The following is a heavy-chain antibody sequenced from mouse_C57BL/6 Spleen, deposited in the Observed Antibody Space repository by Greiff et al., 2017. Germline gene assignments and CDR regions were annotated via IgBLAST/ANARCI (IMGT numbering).Heavy chain of an antibody. CDR3: TKIYAY. D-gene: IGHD2-12*01. J-gene: IGHJ3*01. CDR1: GYTFTDYE. Sequence: QVQLKQSGAELVRPGASVTLSCKASGYTFTDYEMHWVKQTPVHGLEWIGAIDPETGGTAYNQKFKGKAILTADKSSSTAYMELRSLTSEDSAVYYCTKIYAYWGQGTLVTVSA. CDR2: IDPETGGT. V-gene: IGHV1-15*01.